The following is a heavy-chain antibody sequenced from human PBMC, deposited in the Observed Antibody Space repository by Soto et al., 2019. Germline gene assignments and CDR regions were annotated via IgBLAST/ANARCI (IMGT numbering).Heavy chain of an antibody. Sequence: EVQLLESGGDLIQPGGSLRLSCAASGFTFNIYAMTWVRQAPGKGLEWVSAISRYGYFTYYADSVEGLFTISRDNSKNALYLQMNSLRAEDTAVYYCAKDRYLDHDSRGYLFDNWGQGTLVTVSS. CDR3: AKDRYLDHDSRGYLFDN. D-gene: IGHD3-22*01. V-gene: IGHV3-23*01. J-gene: IGHJ4*02. CDR2: ISRYGYFT. CDR1: GFTFNIYA.